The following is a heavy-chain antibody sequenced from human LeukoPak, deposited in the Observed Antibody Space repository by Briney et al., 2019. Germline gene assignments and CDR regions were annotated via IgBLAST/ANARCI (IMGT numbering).Heavy chain of an antibody. CDR2: IYTSGST. CDR3: ARDTADSSGYYREDY. V-gene: IGHV4-4*07. J-gene: IGHJ4*02. Sequence: SETLSLTCTVSGGSISSYYWSWIRQPAGKGLEWIGRIYTSGSTNYNPSLKSRVTMSVDTSKNQFSLKLSSVTAADTAVYYCARDTADSSGYYREDYWGQGTLVTVFS. CDR1: GGSISSYY. D-gene: IGHD3-22*01.